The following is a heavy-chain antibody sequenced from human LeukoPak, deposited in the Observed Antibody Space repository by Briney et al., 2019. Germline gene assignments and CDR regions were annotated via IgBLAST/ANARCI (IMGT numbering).Heavy chain of an antibody. Sequence: SETLSLTCAVYGGSFSGYYWSWIRQPPGKGLEWIGEINHSGSTNYNPSLKSRVTISVGTSKNQFSLKLSSVTAADTAVYYCARDSSGYYYLVYWGQGTLVTVSS. J-gene: IGHJ4*02. V-gene: IGHV4-34*01. CDR1: GGSFSGYY. CDR3: ARDSSGYYYLVY. D-gene: IGHD3-22*01. CDR2: INHSGST.